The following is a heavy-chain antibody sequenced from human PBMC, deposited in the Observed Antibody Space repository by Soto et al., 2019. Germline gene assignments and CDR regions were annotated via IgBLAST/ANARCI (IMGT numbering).Heavy chain of an antibody. CDR2: IKDDGSEI. V-gene: IGHV3-7*01. CDR3: ARDDLYSSSWYNCYYYGMDG. D-gene: IGHD6-13*01. Sequence: GGSLRLSCAAAGFTFSRYWMSWVRQAPGKGLELVANIKDDGSEIYYVDSVKGRFTISRDNSKNTLYLQMNSLRAEDTAVYYCARDDLYSSSWYNCYYYGMDGWGQGITVTVSS. CDR1: GFTFSRYW. J-gene: IGHJ6*02.